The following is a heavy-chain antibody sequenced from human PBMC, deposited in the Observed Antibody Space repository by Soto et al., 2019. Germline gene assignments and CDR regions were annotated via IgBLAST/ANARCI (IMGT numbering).Heavy chain of an antibody. CDR3: ARALITMVRGEYYYYYGMDV. V-gene: IGHV4-59*08. Sequence: SETLSLTCTVSGGSISSYYWSWIRQPPGKGLEYIGYIYYSGSTNYNPSLKSRVIISVDTSKNQFSLKLSSVTAADTAVYYCARALITMVRGEYYYYYGMDVWGQGTTVTVSS. D-gene: IGHD3-10*01. CDR2: IYYSGST. J-gene: IGHJ6*02. CDR1: GGSISSYY.